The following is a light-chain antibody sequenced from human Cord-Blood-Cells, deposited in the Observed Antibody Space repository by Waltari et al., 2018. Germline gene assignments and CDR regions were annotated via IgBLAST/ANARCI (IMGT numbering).Light chain of an antibody. J-gene: IGLJ3*02. CDR3: AAWDDSLNGWV. CDR2: SNN. Sequence: QSVLTQPPSASGTPGQRVTISCSGSSPNIGSNTVNWYQQLPGTAPKLLIGSNNRRPSGVPGRVSGSKSGTSASLAISGLQSEDEADYYCAAWDDSLNGWVFGGGTKLTVL. CDR1: SPNIGSNT. V-gene: IGLV1-44*01.